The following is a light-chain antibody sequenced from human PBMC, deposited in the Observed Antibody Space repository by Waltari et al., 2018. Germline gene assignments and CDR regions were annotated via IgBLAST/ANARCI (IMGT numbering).Light chain of an antibody. CDR2: GAT. V-gene: IGKV1-12*01. CDR1: QGISSR. CDR3: QQTKSFPHT. Sequence: DIQMTQSPSFVSASVGHRVTFSCRTSQGISSRLAWYQQKPGKAPKLLMYGATSLQSGGPSRFSGNGSGTDFTLTISSLQPEDFGTYYCQQTKSFPHTFGGGTKLDIK. J-gene: IGKJ4*01.